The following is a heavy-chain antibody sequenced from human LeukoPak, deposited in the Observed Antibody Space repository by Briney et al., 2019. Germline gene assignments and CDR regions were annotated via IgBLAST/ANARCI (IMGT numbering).Heavy chain of an antibody. Sequence: SETLSLTCSVSGGSISSGNYYWGWFRQPPGKGLEWIGTISYSGSTYYIPSLQSRVTISVDTSKNQFSLRLSSVTAADTAVYYCARASYSYDINGWVPFDYWGQGTLVTVSS. CDR2: ISYSGST. D-gene: IGHD3-22*01. CDR1: GGSISSGNYY. CDR3: ARASYSYDINGWVPFDY. J-gene: IGHJ4*02. V-gene: IGHV4-39*07.